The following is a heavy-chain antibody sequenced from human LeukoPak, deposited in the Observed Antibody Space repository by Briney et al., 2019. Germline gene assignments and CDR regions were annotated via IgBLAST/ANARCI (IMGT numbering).Heavy chain of an antibody. CDR3: ARARVSDTSGPYFGYFYDMDV. CDR1: NGSISPYY. Sequence: SETLSLTCTVSNGSISPYYWTWIRQPPGKGLEYIGYINYSGRTKYNPTLKSRLTISVGTSKNQFFLGLSSVTAADTAVYYCARARVSDTSGPYFGYFYDMDVWGKGTTVIVSS. V-gene: IGHV4-59*01. D-gene: IGHD3-22*01. CDR2: INYSGRT. J-gene: IGHJ6*03.